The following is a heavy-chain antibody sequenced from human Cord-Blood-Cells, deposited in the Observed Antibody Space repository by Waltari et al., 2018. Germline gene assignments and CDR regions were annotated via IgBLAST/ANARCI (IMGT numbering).Heavy chain of an antibody. D-gene: IGHD7-27*01. J-gene: IGHJ3*02. V-gene: IGHV1-18*04. Sequence: QVQLVQSGAEVEKPGASVKASCKACGFTLTSYGICWVRQAPGQGLEWMGWINAYNGNKNYAPMLQGRVTMTTDTSTSTAYLELRSLRSDDTAVYYCAGETGDLAFDIWGQGTMVTVSS. CDR1: GFTLTSYG. CDR2: INAYNGNK. CDR3: AGETGDLAFDI.